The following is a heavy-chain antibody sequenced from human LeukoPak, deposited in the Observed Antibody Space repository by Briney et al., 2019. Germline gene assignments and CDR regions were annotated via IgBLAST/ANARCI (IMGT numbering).Heavy chain of an antibody. CDR3: ARVGIFDYDILTGYYPLDY. V-gene: IGHV1-18*01. CDR1: GYTFTSYG. CDR2: ISAYNGNT. D-gene: IGHD3-9*01. Sequence: ASVKVSCKASGYTFTSYGISWVRQAPGQGLEWMGWISAYNGNTNYAQKLQGRVTMTTDTSTSTAYMGLRSLRSDDTAVYYCARVGIFDYDILTGYYPLDYWGQGTLVTVSS. J-gene: IGHJ4*02.